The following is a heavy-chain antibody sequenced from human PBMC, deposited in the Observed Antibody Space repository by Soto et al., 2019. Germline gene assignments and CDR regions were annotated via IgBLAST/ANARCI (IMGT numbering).Heavy chain of an antibody. J-gene: IGHJ5*02. Sequence: QVQLQQWGAGLLKPSETLSLTCAVYGGSFSGYYWSWIRQPPGKGLEWIGEINHSGSTNYNPSLKSRVTISVDTSKNQFSLKLSSVTAADTAVYYCARSRRSWFDPWGQGILVTVSS. CDR3: ARSRRSWFDP. CDR2: INHSGST. V-gene: IGHV4-34*01. CDR1: GGSFSGYY.